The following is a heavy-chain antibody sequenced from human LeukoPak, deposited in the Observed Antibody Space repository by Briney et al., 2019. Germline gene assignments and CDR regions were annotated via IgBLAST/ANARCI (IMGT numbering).Heavy chain of an antibody. CDR2: LIGPGGGT. Sequence: GGSLRLSCAASGFSFDNYAMSWVRQAPGKGLEWGSRLIGPGGGTWYAGSVKGRFTISRANSKNTVYLQVNSLRVEDTAIYSCAKDRTPSSRSGGYSLGAFDIWGHGTLLTVSS. V-gene: IGHV3-23*01. J-gene: IGHJ3*02. CDR1: GFSFDNYA. D-gene: IGHD2-15*01. CDR3: AKDRTPSSRSGGYSLGAFDI.